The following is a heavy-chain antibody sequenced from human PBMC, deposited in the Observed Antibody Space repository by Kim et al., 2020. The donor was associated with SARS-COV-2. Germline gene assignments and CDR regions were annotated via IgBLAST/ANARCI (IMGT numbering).Heavy chain of an antibody. CDR2: IYYSGDT. CDR1: GGSFVSGGSFSNYY. CDR3: ARKTGTNWSFDY. J-gene: IGHJ4*01. Sequence: SETLSLTCTVSGGSFVSGGSFSNYYWSWIRQPPGKGLEWIGYIYYSGDTKYNPSLKSRVTFSVDTSKNQFSLKLSSVTTADTAVYYCARKTGTNWSFDY. V-gene: IGHV4-61*08.